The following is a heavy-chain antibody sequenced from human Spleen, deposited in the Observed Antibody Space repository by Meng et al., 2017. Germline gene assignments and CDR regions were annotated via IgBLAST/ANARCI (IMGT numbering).Heavy chain of an antibody. CDR1: GFSFSSYA. CDR3: TKETAAAD. CDR2: LSGGGFTT. D-gene: IGHD6-13*01. V-gene: IGHV3-23*01. J-gene: IGHJ4*02. Sequence: GESLKISCAASGFSFSSYAMSWVRHAPGKGLEWVSALSGGGFTTYYADSVKGRFAISRDNSKDTVYLQMNSLRAEDTAVYYCTKETAAADWGRGTLVTVPQ.